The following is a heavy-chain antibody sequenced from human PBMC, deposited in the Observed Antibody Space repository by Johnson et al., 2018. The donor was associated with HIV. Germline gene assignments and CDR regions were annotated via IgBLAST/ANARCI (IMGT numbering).Heavy chain of an antibody. Sequence: QVQLVESGGGVVRPGGSLRLSCAASGFTFSDYYMSWIRQAPGKGLEWVSYISSSGSTIYYADSVQGRFTISRDNAKRSLYLQMNSLRAEDTAVYYCARDGPWLQSQRDAFDVWGRGTMVTVSS. V-gene: IGHV3-11*04. CDR3: ARDGPWLQSQRDAFDV. CDR1: GFTFSDYY. CDR2: ISSSGSTI. J-gene: IGHJ3*01. D-gene: IGHD5-24*01.